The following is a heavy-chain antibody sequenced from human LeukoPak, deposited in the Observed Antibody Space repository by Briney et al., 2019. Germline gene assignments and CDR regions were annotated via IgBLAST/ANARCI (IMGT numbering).Heavy chain of an antibody. Sequence: GGSLRLSCAASGFTFDDYAMHWVRQAPGKGLEWVSGISWNSGSIGYADSVKGRFTISRDNAKNSLYLQMNSLRAEDTALYYCAKAYYYDSSGYSDYFDYWGQGTLVTVSS. V-gene: IGHV3-9*01. CDR2: ISWNSGSI. CDR3: AKAYYYDSSGYSDYFDY. CDR1: GFTFDDYA. J-gene: IGHJ4*02. D-gene: IGHD3-22*01.